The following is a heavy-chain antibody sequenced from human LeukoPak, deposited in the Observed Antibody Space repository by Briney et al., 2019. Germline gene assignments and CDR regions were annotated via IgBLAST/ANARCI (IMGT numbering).Heavy chain of an antibody. D-gene: IGHD2-15*01. CDR1: GFTFSSYA. Sequence: PGGSLRLSCAASGFTFSSYAMSWVRQAPGKGLEWVSAISGSGGSTYYADSVKGRFTISRDNSKNTLYLQMNSLRAEDTAAYYCAKSSVVVVAGARGGWFDPWGQGTLVTVSS. J-gene: IGHJ5*02. V-gene: IGHV3-23*01. CDR3: AKSSVVVVAGARGGWFDP. CDR2: ISGSGGST.